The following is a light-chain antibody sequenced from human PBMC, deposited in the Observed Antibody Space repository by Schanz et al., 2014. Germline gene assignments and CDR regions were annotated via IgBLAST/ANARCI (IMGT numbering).Light chain of an antibody. V-gene: IGLV1-44*01. J-gene: IGLJ2*01. CDR2: VNS. CDR1: SSNIEINT. CDR3: QSFDSSLSGSV. Sequence: QSVLTQPPSASGTPGQRVTISCSGSSSNIEINTVNWYQQFPGTAPKLLIYVNSQRPSGVPDRFSGSKSGTSASLAITGLQAEDEADYYCQSFDSSLSGSVFGGGTKLTVL.